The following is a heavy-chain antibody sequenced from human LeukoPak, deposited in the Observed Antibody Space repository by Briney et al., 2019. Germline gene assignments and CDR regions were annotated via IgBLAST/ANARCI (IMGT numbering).Heavy chain of an antibody. CDR2: INHSGST. CDR3: ASRSGGTTFETVTFDY. V-gene: IGHV4-34*01. D-gene: IGHD1-7*01. Sequence: SETQSLTCAVYGGSISGYYWSWIRQPPGKGLEWIGEINHSGSTNYNSSLKSRVTISVDTSKNQFSLKLSSVTAADTAVYYCASRSGGTTFETVTFDYWGQGTLVTVSS. J-gene: IGHJ4*02. CDR1: GGSISGYY.